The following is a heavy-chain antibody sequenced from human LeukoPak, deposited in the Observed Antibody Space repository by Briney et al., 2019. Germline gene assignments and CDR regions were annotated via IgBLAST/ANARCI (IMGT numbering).Heavy chain of an antibody. CDR3: ARGTGTRVAPYYLDH. CDR2: ISYDGTNK. V-gene: IGHV3-30-3*01. J-gene: IGHJ4*02. Sequence: PGGSLRLSCAASGFTFSSFAMHWVRQAPGKGLEWVAVISYDGTNKYYADSVKGHFTISRDNSKNTLYLQMNSLRTEDTAMYYCARGTGTRVAPYYLDHWGQGTLVTVSS. CDR1: GFTFSSFA. D-gene: IGHD1-1*01.